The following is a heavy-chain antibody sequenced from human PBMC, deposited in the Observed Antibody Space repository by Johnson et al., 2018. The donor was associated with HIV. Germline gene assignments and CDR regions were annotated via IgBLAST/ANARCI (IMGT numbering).Heavy chain of an antibody. CDR2: IPNDGSNE. J-gene: IGHJ3*02. D-gene: IGHD6-13*01. CDR1: GVTFSSYG. V-gene: IGHV3-30*02. CDR3: VRPAAAGRDDAFDI. Sequence: VESGGGVVQPGGSLRISCAASGVTFSSYGMHWVRQAPGKGLEWVAFIPNDGSNEYYADSVKGRFTISRDNSKNTLYLQMNSLRAEDTAVYYCVRPAAAGRDDAFDIWGQGTMVTVAS.